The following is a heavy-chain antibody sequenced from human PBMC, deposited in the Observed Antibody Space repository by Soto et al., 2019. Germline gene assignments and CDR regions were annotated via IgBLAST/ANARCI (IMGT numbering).Heavy chain of an antibody. CDR3: AKDQRYCSSTSCKRREYGMDV. V-gene: IGHV3-30*18. CDR1: GFTFGNHC. J-gene: IGHJ6*02. CDR2: ISYDGSNK. D-gene: IGHD2-2*01. Sequence: GGSQRLSKGAAGFTFGNHCMRWVRQDPGKGLEWVAVISYDGSNKYYADSVKGRFTISRDNSKNTLYLQMNSLRAEDTAVYYCAKDQRYCSSTSCKRREYGMDVWGQGTTVTVSS.